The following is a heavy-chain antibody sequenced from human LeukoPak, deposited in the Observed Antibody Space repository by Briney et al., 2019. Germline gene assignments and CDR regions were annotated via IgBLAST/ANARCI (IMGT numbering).Heavy chain of an antibody. CDR1: GFTFDDYA. J-gene: IGHJ3*02. D-gene: IGHD6-19*01. CDR3: ARDRSSGWYSVRDAFDI. V-gene: IGHV3-9*01. CDR2: ISWNSGSI. Sequence: GRSLRLSCAASGFTFDDYAMHWVRHAPGKGLEWVSGISWNSGSIGYADSVKGRFTISRDNAKNSLYLQMNSLRAEDTAVYYCARDRSSGWYSVRDAFDIWGQGTMVTVSS.